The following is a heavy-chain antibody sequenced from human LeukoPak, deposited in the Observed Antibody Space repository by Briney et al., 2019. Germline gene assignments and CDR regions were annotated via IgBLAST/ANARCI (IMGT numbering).Heavy chain of an antibody. D-gene: IGHD3-10*01. V-gene: IGHV3-43*02. CDR3: AKASPALLWFGELNYGMDV. Sequence: GGSLRLSCAASGFTFGDYAMHWVRQAPGKGLEWVSLISGDGGSTYYADSVKGRFTISRDNSKNSLYLQMNSLRTEDTALYYCAKASPALLWFGELNYGMDVWGQGTTVTVSS. CDR2: ISGDGGST. J-gene: IGHJ6*02. CDR1: GFTFGDYA.